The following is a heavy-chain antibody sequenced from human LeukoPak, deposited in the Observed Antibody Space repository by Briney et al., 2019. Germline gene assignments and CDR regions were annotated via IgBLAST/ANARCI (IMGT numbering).Heavy chain of an antibody. J-gene: IGHJ4*02. CDR1: GGPFSGYY. D-gene: IGHD3-16*01. Sequence: KTSETLSLTCAVYGGPFSGYYWSWIRQPPGKGLEWIGEINHSGSTNYNPSLKSRVTISVDTSKNQFSLKLSSVTAADTAVYYCARGLPMITFGGVISPPYDYWGQGTLVTVSS. CDR3: ARGLPMITFGGVISPPYDY. V-gene: IGHV4-34*01. CDR2: INHSGST.